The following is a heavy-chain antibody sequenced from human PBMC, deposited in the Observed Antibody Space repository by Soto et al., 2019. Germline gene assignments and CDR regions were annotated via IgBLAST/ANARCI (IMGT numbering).Heavy chain of an antibody. J-gene: IGHJ6*02. CDR2: ISYDGSNK. CDR3: AKRIAVAGIYYYGMDL. Sequence: PGGSLRRSCAASGFTFSNYVMHWVRQAPGKGLEWVAVISYDGSNKYYADSVKGRFTISRDNSKNTLYLQMSSLRPEDTAIYYCAKRIAVAGIYYYGMDLWGQGTTVTVSS. V-gene: IGHV3-30*18. D-gene: IGHD6-19*01. CDR1: GFTFSNYV.